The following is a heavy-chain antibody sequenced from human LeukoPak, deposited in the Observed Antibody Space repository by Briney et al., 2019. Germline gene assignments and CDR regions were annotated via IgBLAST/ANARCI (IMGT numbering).Heavy chain of an antibody. J-gene: IGHJ3*02. D-gene: IGHD3-22*01. CDR2: SKTKTDGGTT. CDR1: GFTFSNAW. V-gene: IGHV3-15*01. CDR3: TTDRGLYDSSGYYYFATDI. Sequence: GGSLRLSCAASGFTFSNAWMSWVRQAPNKGLEWVGRSKTKTDGGTTDYAAPVKGRFTISRDDSKDTLYLQMNSLKSEDTAVYYCTTDRGLYDSSGYYYFATDIWGQGTMVTVSS.